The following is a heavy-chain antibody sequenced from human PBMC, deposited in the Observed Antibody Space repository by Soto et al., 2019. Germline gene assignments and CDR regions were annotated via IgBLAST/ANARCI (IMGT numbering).Heavy chain of an antibody. CDR1: GYTFTSYA. D-gene: IGHD6-19*01. Sequence: ASVKVSCKASGYTFTSYAMHWVRQAPGQRLEWMGWINAGNGNTKYSQKFQGRVTITRDTSASTAYMELSSLRSEDTAVYYCARRRSSGWDNAFDIWGRGTMVTVSS. V-gene: IGHV1-3*01. J-gene: IGHJ3*02. CDR2: INAGNGNT. CDR3: ARRRSSGWDNAFDI.